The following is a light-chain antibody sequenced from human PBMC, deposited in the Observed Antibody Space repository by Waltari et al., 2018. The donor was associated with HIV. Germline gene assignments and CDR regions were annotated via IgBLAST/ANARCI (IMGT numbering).Light chain of an antibody. J-gene: IGLJ2*01. CDR1: SSNIGAGYS. CDR2: LNN. V-gene: IGLV1-40*01. CDR3: QSHDSSHSSI. Sequence: QSVLTQPPSVSAAPGQRITISCTGNSSNIGAGYSVHWYHQLPGSAPKLLLYLNNSRPAGVPARFAGSKSGSSASLAITGLRAEDEGDYYCQSHDSSHSSIFGGGTKLTVL.